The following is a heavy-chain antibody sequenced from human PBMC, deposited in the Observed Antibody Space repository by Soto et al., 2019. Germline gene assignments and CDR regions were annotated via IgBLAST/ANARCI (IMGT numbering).Heavy chain of an antibody. D-gene: IGHD5-12*01. Sequence: PSETLSLTCAVDRGSFSGYYWSWIRQSPGTGLEWIGEINHSGSTNYNPSLKSRVTISVDTSKNQFSLKLSSVTAADTAVYYCARDRAEMATIHAFDIWGQGTMVTVSS. CDR2: INHSGST. J-gene: IGHJ3*02. V-gene: IGHV4-34*01. CDR3: ARDRAEMATIHAFDI. CDR1: RGSFSGYY.